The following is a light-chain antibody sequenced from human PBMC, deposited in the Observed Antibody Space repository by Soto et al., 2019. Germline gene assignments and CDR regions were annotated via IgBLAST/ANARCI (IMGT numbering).Light chain of an antibody. V-gene: IGKV1-9*01. J-gene: IGKJ3*01. CDR2: AAA. CDR1: PGISSY. Sequence: IQLTQSPSSLSASVGARVTSTCRARPGISSYLAWDQQKPGKAPKLLIYAAATMQSGVPSRFSGSGGGTDFTLTIGSMQPEDLAAYYCQQLTSYPRPFDPGTKVDIK. CDR3: QQLTSYPRP.